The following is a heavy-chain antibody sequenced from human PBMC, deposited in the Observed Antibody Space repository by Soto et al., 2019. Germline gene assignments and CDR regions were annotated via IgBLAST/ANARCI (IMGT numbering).Heavy chain of an antibody. D-gene: IGHD3-10*01. CDR1: EGTCCGYY. CDR2: INHSGST. J-gene: IGHJ4*02. CDR3: ARRRYYYGSGSHHPFDN. Sequence: ETQSLTWAVEEGTCCGYYWSWIRKPQGKGLEWIGEINHSGSTNYNPSLKSRVTISVDTSKNQFSLKLSSVTAADTAVYYCARRRYYYGSGSHHPFDNWGQGTLVTVSS. V-gene: IGHV4-34*01.